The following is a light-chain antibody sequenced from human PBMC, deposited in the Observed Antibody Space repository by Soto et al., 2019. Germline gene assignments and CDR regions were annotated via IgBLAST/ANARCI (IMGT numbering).Light chain of an antibody. J-gene: IGKJ4*01. CDR3: QQLKSYPLT. Sequence: DIQLTQSPSFLSASVGDRVTITCRASLGISSYLAWYHQKPGKAPKLLIYAASTLQSGVPSRFSGSGSGTEFTLTISSLQPEDFATYYCQQLKSYPLTFGGGTKVDSK. CDR2: AAS. CDR1: LGISSY. V-gene: IGKV1-9*01.